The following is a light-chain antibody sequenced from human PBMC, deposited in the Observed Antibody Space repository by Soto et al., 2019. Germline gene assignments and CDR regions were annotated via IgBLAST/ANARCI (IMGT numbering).Light chain of an antibody. J-gene: IGKJ5*01. Sequence: EILWTQSXGTLSLCPGERATLSCRASQSVSSNLAWYKQKHGQAPRIIIYGEYTRATGIQDRFSGSGSGTEFTLTISSMQYEDFAVYYCHQYDNWPKNFGNGTQLELK. CDR3: HQYDNWPKN. V-gene: IGKV3D-15*01. CDR2: GEY. CDR1: QSVSSN.